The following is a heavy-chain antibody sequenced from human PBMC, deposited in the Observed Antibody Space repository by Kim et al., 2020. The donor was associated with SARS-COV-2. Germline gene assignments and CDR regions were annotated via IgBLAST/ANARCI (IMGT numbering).Heavy chain of an antibody. CDR3: ARGPVDPNSGSYGSVFDY. CDR2: SYHSGST. J-gene: IGHJ4*02. CDR1: GGSISSSNW. Sequence: SETLSLTCAVSGGSISSSNWWSWVRQPPGKGLEWIGESYHSGSTNYNPSLKSRVTISVDKSKNQFSLKLSSVTAADTAVYYCARGPVDPNSGSYGSVFDYWCQGDLVTVSS. D-gene: IGHD1-26*01. V-gene: IGHV4-4*02.